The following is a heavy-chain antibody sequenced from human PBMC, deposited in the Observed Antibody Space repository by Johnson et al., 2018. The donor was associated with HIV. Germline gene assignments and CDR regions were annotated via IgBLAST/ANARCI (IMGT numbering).Heavy chain of an antibody. J-gene: IGHJ3*02. Sequence: VQLVESGGVVVQPGGSLRLSCAASGFTFSSYWMSWVRQAPGKGLEWVANIKQDGSEKYYVDSVKGRFTISRDNAKNSLYLQMNSLRAEDTAVYYCAREAGGGYDSDAFDIWGQGTMVTVSS. CDR1: GFTFSSYW. CDR3: AREAGGGYDSDAFDI. CDR2: IKQDGSEK. V-gene: IGHV3-7*01. D-gene: IGHD5-12*01.